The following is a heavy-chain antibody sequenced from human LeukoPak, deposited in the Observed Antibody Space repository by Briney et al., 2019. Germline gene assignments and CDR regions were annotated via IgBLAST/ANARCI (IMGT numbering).Heavy chain of an antibody. D-gene: IGHD3-22*01. Sequence: GGSLRLSCAASGFTFSSYWMHWVRQAPGKGLVWVSRINSDGSSTRYADSVKGRFTISRDNAKNTLYLQMNSLRAEDTAVYYCARVSGDSSGYTNWFDPWGQGTLVTVSS. V-gene: IGHV3-74*01. CDR2: INSDGSST. CDR1: GFTFSSYW. CDR3: ARVSGDSSGYTNWFDP. J-gene: IGHJ5*02.